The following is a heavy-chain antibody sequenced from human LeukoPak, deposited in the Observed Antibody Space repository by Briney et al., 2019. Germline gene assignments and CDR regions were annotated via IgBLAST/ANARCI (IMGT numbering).Heavy chain of an antibody. J-gene: IGHJ4*02. Sequence: GGSLRLSCAASGFTFSSYGMHWVRQAPGKGLEWVSAISGSGGSTYYADSVKGRFTISRDNSKNTLYLQMNSLRAEDTAVYYCAKDRDKYCTDGICYTKVVDYWGQXTLVTVSS. CDR3: AKDRDKYCTDGICYTKVVDY. CDR2: ISGSGGST. D-gene: IGHD2-8*01. CDR1: GFTFSSYG. V-gene: IGHV3-23*01.